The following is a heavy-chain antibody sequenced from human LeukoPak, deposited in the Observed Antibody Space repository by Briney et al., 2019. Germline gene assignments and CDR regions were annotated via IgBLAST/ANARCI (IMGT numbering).Heavy chain of an antibody. CDR3: ARYGSGSYYRVYYYYMDV. CDR1: GGSFSGYY. D-gene: IGHD3-10*01. J-gene: IGHJ6*03. V-gene: IGHV4-34*01. CDR2: INHSGST. Sequence: PSETLSLTCAVYGGSFSGYYWSWLRQPPGKGLEWIGEINHSGSTNYNPSLKSRVTISVDTSKNQFSLKLSSVTAADTAVYYCARYGSGSYYRVYYYYMDVWGKGTTVTVSS.